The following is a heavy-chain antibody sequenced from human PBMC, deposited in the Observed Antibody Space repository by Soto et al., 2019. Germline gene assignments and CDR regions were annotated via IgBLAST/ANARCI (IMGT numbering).Heavy chain of an antibody. V-gene: IGHV3-23*01. CDR2: ISVSGGST. J-gene: IGHJ4*02. CDR1: GLTFSSDG. CDR3: AKSAGYSYVDY. D-gene: IGHD5-18*01. Sequence: GGSLRLSCAASGLTFSSDGMSWVRQAPGKGLEWVSAISVSGGSTYYADSVKGRFTISRDNSKNTLYLQMNSLRAEDTAVYYCAKSAGYSYVDYWGQGTLVTVSS.